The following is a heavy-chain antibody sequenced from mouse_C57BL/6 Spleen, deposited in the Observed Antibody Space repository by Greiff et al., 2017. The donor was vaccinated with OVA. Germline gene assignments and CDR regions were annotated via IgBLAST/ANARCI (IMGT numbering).Heavy chain of an antibody. J-gene: IGHJ3*01. V-gene: IGHV14-1*01. CDR2: IDPEGGDT. CDR3: TDYGSSWFAY. CDR1: GFNIKDYY. Sequence: EVQLQQSGAELVRPGASVKLSCTASGFNIKDYYMHWVKQRPEPGLEWIGRIDPEGGDTEYAPKFQGKATMTADTSSNTAYLQLSSLTSEDTAVYYCTDYGSSWFAYWGQGTLVTVSA. D-gene: IGHD1-1*01.